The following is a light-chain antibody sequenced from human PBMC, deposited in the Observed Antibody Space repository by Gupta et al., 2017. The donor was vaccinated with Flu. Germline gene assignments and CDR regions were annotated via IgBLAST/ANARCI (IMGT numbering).Light chain of an antibody. CDR3: NSRDSSGNHPVV. Sequence: SSELTQDPAVSVSLGQTVRITCQGDSLRSYYASWYQQKPGQAPVLVTYGKNNRPSGIPDRFSGSSSGNTASLTSTGAQAEDEADYYCNSRDSSGNHPVVFGGGTKLTVL. V-gene: IGLV3-19*01. J-gene: IGLJ2*01. CDR1: SLRSYY. CDR2: GKN.